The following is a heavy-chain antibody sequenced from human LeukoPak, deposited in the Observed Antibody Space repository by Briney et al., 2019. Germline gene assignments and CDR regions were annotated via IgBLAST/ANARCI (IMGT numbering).Heavy chain of an antibody. CDR1: GGSISSYY. Sequence: SEALSLTCTVSGGSISSYYWNWVRLPPGKGPEWIGSIYKSGSSNYNPSLNSRVTISIDTSKNQFSLRLSSVTAADTAVYYCARQMNTVTADYWGQGTLVSVSS. J-gene: IGHJ4*02. CDR3: ARQMNTVTADY. D-gene: IGHD4-17*01. CDR2: IYKSGSS. V-gene: IGHV4-59*08.